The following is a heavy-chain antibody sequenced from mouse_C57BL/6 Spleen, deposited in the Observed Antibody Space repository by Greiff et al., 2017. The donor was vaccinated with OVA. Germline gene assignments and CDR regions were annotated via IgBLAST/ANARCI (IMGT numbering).Heavy chain of an antibody. D-gene: IGHD1-1*01. J-gene: IGHJ1*03. CDR2: ISNGGGST. CDR3: ARRHYYGSSDWYFDV. CDR1: GFTFSDYY. Sequence: EVQLQQSGGGLVQPGGSLKLSCAASGFTFSDYYMYWVRQTPEKRLEWVAYISNGGGSTYYPDTVKGRFTISRDNAKNTLYLQMSRLKSEDTAMYYCARRHYYGSSDWYFDVWGTGTTVTVSS. V-gene: IGHV5-12*01.